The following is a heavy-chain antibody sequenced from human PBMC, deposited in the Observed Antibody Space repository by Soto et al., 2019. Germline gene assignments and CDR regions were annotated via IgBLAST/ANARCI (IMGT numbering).Heavy chain of an antibody. Sequence: QVQLQESGPGLVKPSETLSLTCTVSGGSVSSGSYYWSWIRQPPGKGLEWIGYIYYSGSTNYTPPLKSRVTISADTSKNQFSLKLSSVTAADTAVYYCARDGDGYNYWGQGTLVTVSS. CDR2: IYYSGST. J-gene: IGHJ4*02. V-gene: IGHV4-61*01. D-gene: IGHD5-12*01. CDR1: GGSVSSGSYY. CDR3: ARDGDGYNY.